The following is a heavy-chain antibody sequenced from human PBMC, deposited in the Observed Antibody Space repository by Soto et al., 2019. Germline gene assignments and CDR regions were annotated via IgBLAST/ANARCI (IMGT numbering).Heavy chain of an antibody. Sequence: EVQLVESGGGLVKPGGSLRLSCAASGFTFSNAWMSWVRQAPGKGLAWVVRIKSKTDGGTTDYAAPVKGRFNSSRDDSKNTLYLQMNSLKTEDTAVYYCNTGLDYDILTGYTFWGQGTLVTVSS. V-gene: IGHV3-15*01. J-gene: IGHJ4*02. CDR3: NTGLDYDILTGYTF. CDR2: IKSKTDGGTT. D-gene: IGHD3-9*01. CDR1: GFTFSNAW.